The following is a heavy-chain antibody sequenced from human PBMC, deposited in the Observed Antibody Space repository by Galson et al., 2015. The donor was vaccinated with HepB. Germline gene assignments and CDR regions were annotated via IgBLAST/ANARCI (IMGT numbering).Heavy chain of an antibody. D-gene: IGHD4-11*01. J-gene: IGHJ4*02. Sequence: QSGAEVKKPGASVKVSCKASGYTFTSYGISWVRQAPGQGLEWMGIINPSGGSTSYAQKFQGRVTMTRDTSTSTVYMELSSLRSEDTAVYYCVREVVGANSKSFEYWGQGTLVTVSA. V-gene: IGHV1-46*03. CDR2: INPSGGST. CDR1: GYTFTSYG. CDR3: VREVVGANSKSFEY.